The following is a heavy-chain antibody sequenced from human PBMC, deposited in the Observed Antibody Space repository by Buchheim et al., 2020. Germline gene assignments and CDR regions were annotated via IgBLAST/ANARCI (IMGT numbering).Heavy chain of an antibody. J-gene: IGHJ5*02. D-gene: IGHD3-22*01. CDR3: AKDGQMDYYDSSGHWFDP. V-gene: IGHV3-30*18. CDR1: GFTFSSYG. Sequence: QVQLVESGGGVVQPGRSLRLSCAASGFTFSSYGMHWVRQAPGKGLEWVAVISYDGSNKYYADSVKGRFTISRDNSKNTLYLQMNSLRAEDTAVYYCAKDGQMDYYDSSGHWFDPWGQGTL. CDR2: ISYDGSNK.